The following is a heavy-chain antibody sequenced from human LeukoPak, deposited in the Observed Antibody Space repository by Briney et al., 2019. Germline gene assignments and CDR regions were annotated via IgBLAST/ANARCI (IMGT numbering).Heavy chain of an antibody. V-gene: IGHV4-34*01. CDR3: ARGRRRITMVRGVICGDKFDY. J-gene: IGHJ4*02. CDR1: GGSFSGYY. D-gene: IGHD3-10*01. CDR2: INHSGGT. Sequence: SETLSLTCAVYGGSFSGYYWSWIRQPPGKGLEWIGEINHSGGTNYNPSLKSRVTISVGTSKNQFSLKLSSVTAADTAVYYCARGRRRITMVRGVICGDKFDYWGQGTLVTVSS.